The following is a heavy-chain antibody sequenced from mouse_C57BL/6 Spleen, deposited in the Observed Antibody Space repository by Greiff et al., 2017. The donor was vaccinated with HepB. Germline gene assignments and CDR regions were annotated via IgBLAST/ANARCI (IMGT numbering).Heavy chain of an antibody. V-gene: IGHV5-17*01. J-gene: IGHJ4*01. CDR3: ARLTGTKDYYAMVY. D-gene: IGHD4-1*01. CDR1: GFTFSDYG. Sequence: DVKLMESGGCLVKPGGSLKLSCAASGFTFSDYGMHWVRQAPEKGLEWVAYISSGSSTIYYADTVKGRFTISRDTAKNTLFLQMTSLRSEDMAMYYVARLTGTKDYYAMVYWGQGTSVTVSS. CDR2: ISSGSSTI.